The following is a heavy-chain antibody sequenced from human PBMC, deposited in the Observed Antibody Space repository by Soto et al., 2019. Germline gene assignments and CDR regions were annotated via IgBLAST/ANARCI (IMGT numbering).Heavy chain of an antibody. CDR2: IYYSGST. Sequence: QVQLQESGPGLVKPSQTLSLTCTVSGGSISSGGYYWSWIRQHPGTGLEWIGYIYYSGSTYYNPSLKSRVTITVDTSKNQFSLKLSSVTAADTAVYYCARELIGIVEAEGAVYWCQGTLVTVSS. D-gene: IGHD6-13*01. CDR1: GGSISSGGYY. J-gene: IGHJ4*02. CDR3: ARELIGIVEAEGAVY. V-gene: IGHV4-31*03.